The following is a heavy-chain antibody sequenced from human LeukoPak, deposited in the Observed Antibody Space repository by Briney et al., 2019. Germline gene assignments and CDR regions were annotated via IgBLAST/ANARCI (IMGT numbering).Heavy chain of an antibody. J-gene: IGHJ4*02. CDR1: GFTFSYAW. V-gene: IGHV3-53*01. D-gene: IGHD3-10*01. Sequence: GGSLRLSCAASGFTFSYAWMSWVRQAPGKGLEWVSVIYSGGSTYYADSVKGRFTISRDNSKNTLYLQMNSLRAEDTAVYYCASDYGSGSYNYWGQGTLVTVSS. CDR3: ASDYGSGSYNY. CDR2: IYSGGST.